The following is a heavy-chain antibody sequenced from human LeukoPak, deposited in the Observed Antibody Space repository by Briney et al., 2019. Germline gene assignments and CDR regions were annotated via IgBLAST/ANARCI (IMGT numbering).Heavy chain of an antibody. CDR2: IHTSGST. Sequence: PSQTLSLTCTVSGGSISSGNYYWSWIRQPAGKGLDWIGRIHTSGSTNYNPSLKSRVTMSVDTSKNQFSLKLSSVTAADTAVYYCAREGVQQWLVQDYYYYYMDVWGKGTTVTVSS. D-gene: IGHD6-19*01. V-gene: IGHV4-61*02. CDR1: GGSISSGNYY. J-gene: IGHJ6*03. CDR3: AREGVQQWLVQDYYYYYMDV.